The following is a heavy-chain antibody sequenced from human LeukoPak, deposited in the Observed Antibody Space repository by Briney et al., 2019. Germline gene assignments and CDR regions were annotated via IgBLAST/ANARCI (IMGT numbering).Heavy chain of an antibody. Sequence: GASVTVSCTASGYTFTGYYMHWVRQAPGQGLEWMGGIIPIFGTANYAQKFQGRVTITADESTSTAYMELSNLRSEDTAVYYCARESTNYYDSSGYYYGPVYWGQGTLVTVSS. V-gene: IGHV1-69*13. J-gene: IGHJ4*02. D-gene: IGHD3-22*01. CDR3: ARESTNYYDSSGYYYGPVY. CDR1: GYTFTGYY. CDR2: IIPIFGTA.